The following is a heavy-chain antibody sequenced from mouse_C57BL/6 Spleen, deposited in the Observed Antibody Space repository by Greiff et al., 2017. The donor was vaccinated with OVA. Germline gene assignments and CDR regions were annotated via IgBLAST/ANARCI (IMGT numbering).Heavy chain of an antibody. CDR1: GYAFTNYL. J-gene: IGHJ2*01. CDR2: INPGSGGT. D-gene: IGHD1-1*01. V-gene: IGHV1-54*01. CDR3: ARWYYGSSPYYFDY. Sequence: QVTLKESGAELVRPGTSVKVSCKASGYAFTNYLIEWVKQRPGQGLEWIGVINPGSGGTNYNEKFKGKATLTADKSSSTAYMQLSSLTSEDSAVYFCARWYYGSSPYYFDYWGQGTTLTVSS.